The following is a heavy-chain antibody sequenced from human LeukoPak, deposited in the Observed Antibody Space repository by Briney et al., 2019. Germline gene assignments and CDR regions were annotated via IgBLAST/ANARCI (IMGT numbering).Heavy chain of an antibody. V-gene: IGHV4-59*12. D-gene: IGHD4-17*01. CDR3: AREGSQIDYGDYVRYFDL. Sequence: SETLSLTCTVSGGSISSYYWSWIRQPPGKGLEWIGYIYYSGSTNYNPSLKSRVTISVDTSKNQFSLKLSSVTAADTAVYCCAREGSQIDYGDYVRYFDLWGRGTLVTVSS. CDR1: GGSISSYY. CDR2: IYYSGST. J-gene: IGHJ2*01.